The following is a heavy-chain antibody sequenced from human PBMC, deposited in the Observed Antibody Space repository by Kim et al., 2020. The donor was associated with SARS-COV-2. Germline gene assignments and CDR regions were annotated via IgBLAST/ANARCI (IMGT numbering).Heavy chain of an antibody. Sequence: VKGRFTISRDNSKNTLYLQMDSLRADDTAIYFCAKDKAAGIVSYFYGMDVWGHGTTVTVSS. V-gene: IGHV3-23*01. CDR3: AKDKAAGIVSYFYGMDV. J-gene: IGHJ6*02. D-gene: IGHD6-13*01.